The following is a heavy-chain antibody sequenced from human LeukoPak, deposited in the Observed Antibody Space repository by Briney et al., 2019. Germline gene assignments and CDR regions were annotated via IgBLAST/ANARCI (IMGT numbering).Heavy chain of an antibody. V-gene: IGHV3-23*01. Sequence: GGSLRLSCAVSGFTFSDYAVTWVRQAPGKGLEWVSTISGGGGSTYYADSVKGRFTISKDNSKNTLHLQMNSLRAEDTAVYYCAKTRDVYLEYWGQGTLVTVSS. CDR1: GFTFSDYA. CDR2: ISGGGGST. J-gene: IGHJ4*02. CDR3: AKTRDVYLEY. D-gene: IGHD2-8*01.